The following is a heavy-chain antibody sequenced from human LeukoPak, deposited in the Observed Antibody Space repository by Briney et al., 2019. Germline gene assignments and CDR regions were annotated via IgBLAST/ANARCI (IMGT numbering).Heavy chain of an antibody. V-gene: IGHV3-48*03. Sequence: GGSLRLSCAASGFTFSSYEMNWVRQAPGKGLEWVSYISSSGTTIYFADSVKGRFTISRDNAKNSLYLQMNSLRAEDTAVYYCARPDGDYYYGSGSYFHYWGQGTLVTVSS. J-gene: IGHJ4*02. CDR3: ARPDGDYYYGSGSYFHY. CDR2: ISSSGTTI. D-gene: IGHD3-10*01. CDR1: GFTFSSYE.